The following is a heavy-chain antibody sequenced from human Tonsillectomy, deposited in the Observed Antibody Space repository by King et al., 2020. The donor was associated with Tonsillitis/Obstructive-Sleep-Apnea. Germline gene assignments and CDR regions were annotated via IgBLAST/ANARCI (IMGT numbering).Heavy chain of an antibody. V-gene: IGHV4-30-2*01. CDR1: GGSISSGGYS. D-gene: IGHD2/OR15-2a*01. Sequence: LQLQESGSGLVKPSQTLSLICAVSGGSISSGGYSWSWIRQPPGKGLEWIGYIYHSGSTYYNPSLKSRVTISVDRSKNQFSLKLSSVTAADTAVYYCASLSAHGDYFDYWGQGTLVTVSS. CDR3: ASLSAHGDYFDY. J-gene: IGHJ4*02. CDR2: IYHSGST.